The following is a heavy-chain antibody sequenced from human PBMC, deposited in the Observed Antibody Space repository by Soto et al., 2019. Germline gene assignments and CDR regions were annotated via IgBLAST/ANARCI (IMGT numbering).Heavy chain of an antibody. V-gene: IGHV1-2*04. CDR1: GYTFTGYY. CDR2: INPNSVGT. Sequence: ASVKVSCKASGYTFTGYYMHWVRQAPGQGLERMGWINPNSVGTNYAQKFQGWVTMTRDTSISTAYMELSRLRSDDTAVYFFAILIGTTSSWDSAAFDIWGQGTMVTVSS. CDR3: AILIGTTSSWDSAAFDI. D-gene: IGHD6-13*01. J-gene: IGHJ3*02.